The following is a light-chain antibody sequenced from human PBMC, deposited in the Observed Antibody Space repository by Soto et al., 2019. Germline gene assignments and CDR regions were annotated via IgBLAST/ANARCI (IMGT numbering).Light chain of an antibody. V-gene: IGKV3-11*01. CDR2: DAS. Sequence: EIVLTQSPATLSLSPGERATLSCRASQSVSNYLAWYQQKPGQAPRLLIYDASNRATGIPARFSGSGSVTYFTLTISSLEPEDFAVYYCHQRSNWLMYTFGQGTKLEIK. CDR1: QSVSNY. CDR3: HQRSNWLMYT. J-gene: IGKJ2*01.